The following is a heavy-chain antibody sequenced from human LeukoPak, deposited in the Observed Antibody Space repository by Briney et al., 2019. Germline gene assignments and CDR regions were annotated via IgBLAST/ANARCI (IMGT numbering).Heavy chain of an antibody. CDR1: GGTFSSYA. Sequence: SVKVSCKASGGTFSSYAISWVRQAPGQGLEWMGGIIPIFGTANYAQKFQGRVTITADESTSTAYMELSSLRSEDAAVYYCARDDRVPGGYYYYMDVWGKGTTVTVSS. J-gene: IGHJ6*03. CDR3: ARDDRVPGGYYYYMDV. V-gene: IGHV1-69*01. D-gene: IGHD3-16*01. CDR2: IIPIFGTA.